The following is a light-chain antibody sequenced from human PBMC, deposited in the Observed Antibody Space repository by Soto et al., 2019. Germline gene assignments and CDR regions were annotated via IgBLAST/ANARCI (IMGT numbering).Light chain of an antibody. V-gene: IGLV3-21*02. CDR3: QVWDSSSDHYV. Sequence: SYELTQPPSVSVAPGQTARITCGGNNIGSKTVHWYQQKPGQAPVLVVYTDTDRPSGIPERFSGSNSGNTATLTISRVEAGDEADYYRQVWDSSSDHYVFGTGTKVTVL. CDR2: TDT. J-gene: IGLJ1*01. CDR1: NIGSKT.